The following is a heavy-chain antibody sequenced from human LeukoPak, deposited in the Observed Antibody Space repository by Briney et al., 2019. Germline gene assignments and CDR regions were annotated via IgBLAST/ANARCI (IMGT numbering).Heavy chain of an antibody. V-gene: IGHV3-48*04. CDR1: GFTFSSNS. CDR2: ISSTGGTI. D-gene: IGHD3-3*01. J-gene: IGHJ6*03. CDR3: AKDKYNFWSGSNYYYMDV. Sequence: PGGSLRLSCAASGFTFSSNSMNWVRQAPGKGLEWVSYISSTGGTIYYADSMKGRFTISRDNAKNSLYLQMNSLRAEDTAVYYCAKDKYNFWSGSNYYYMDVWGKGTTVTVSS.